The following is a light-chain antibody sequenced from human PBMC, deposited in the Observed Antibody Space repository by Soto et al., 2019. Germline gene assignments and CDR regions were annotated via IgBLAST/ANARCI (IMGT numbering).Light chain of an antibody. CDR1: SSDVGGYRY. V-gene: IGLV2-11*01. Sequence: QSALTQPRSVSGSPGQSVTISCTGTSSDVGGYRYVSWYQQHPGKAPKLMIYDVFKRPSGVPDRFSGSKSDNTASLTISGLQADDEADYYRYSYAGSYIYVFGTGTKLTVL. CDR2: DVF. CDR3: YSYAGSYIYV. J-gene: IGLJ1*01.